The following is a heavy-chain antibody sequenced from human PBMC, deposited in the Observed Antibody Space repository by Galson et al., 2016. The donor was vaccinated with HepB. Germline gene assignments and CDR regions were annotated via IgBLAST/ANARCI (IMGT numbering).Heavy chain of an antibody. CDR1: GFTLTNYG. CDR3: AKDLWINKWTNYFDY. D-gene: IGHD1-26*01. CDR2: ISYDGSAK. V-gene: IGHV3-30*18. J-gene: IGHJ4*02. Sequence: SLRLSCAASGFTLTNYGMHWVRQAPGKGLEWVAMISYDGSAKYYADSVKGRFTISRDNSENTMYLQMSSLTTEDTAVYYCAKDLWINKWTNYFDYWGQGTLVTVSS.